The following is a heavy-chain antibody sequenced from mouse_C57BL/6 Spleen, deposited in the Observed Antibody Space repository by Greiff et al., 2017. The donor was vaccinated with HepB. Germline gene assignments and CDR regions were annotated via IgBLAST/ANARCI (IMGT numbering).Heavy chain of an antibody. CDR2: IYPSDSET. V-gene: IGHV1-61*01. J-gene: IGHJ4*01. Sequence: VQLQQPGAELVRPGSSVKLSCKASGYTFTSYWMDWVKQRPGQGLEWIGNIYPSDSETHYNQKFKDKATLTVDKSSSTAYMQLSSLTSEDSAVYYCARRGGTFYAMDYWGQGTSVTVSS. D-gene: IGHD4-1*01. CDR1: GYTFTSYW. CDR3: ARRGGTFYAMDY.